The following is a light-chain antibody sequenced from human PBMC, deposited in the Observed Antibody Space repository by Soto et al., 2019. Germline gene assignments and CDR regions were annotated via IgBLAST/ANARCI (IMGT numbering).Light chain of an antibody. J-gene: IGLJ3*02. CDR2: GNN. CDR1: SSNIGAGYD. CDR3: QSYDISLSGWV. V-gene: IGLV1-40*01. Sequence: QSVLTQPPSVSGAPGQRVTISCTGSSSNIGAGYDVHWYQQLPGTSPKLLIYGNNNRPSGVPDRFSGSKSGTSASLAITGLQAEDEADYYCQSYDISLSGWVFGGGTKLTVL.